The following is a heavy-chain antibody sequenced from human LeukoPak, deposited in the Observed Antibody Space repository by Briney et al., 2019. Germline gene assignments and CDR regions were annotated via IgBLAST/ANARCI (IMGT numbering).Heavy chain of an antibody. CDR1: GFTFNSYW. CDR2: INSDGSST. V-gene: IGHV3-74*01. J-gene: IGHJ4*02. Sequence: GGSLRLSCAASGFTFNSYWMHWVRQGPGKGVVGVSRINSDGSSTSYADSVKGRFTISRDNAKKTLYVEMNRLRAEDTAVYYCVRGGAYSNTNSDYWGQGTLVTVSS. D-gene: IGHD4-11*01. CDR3: VRGGAYSNTNSDY.